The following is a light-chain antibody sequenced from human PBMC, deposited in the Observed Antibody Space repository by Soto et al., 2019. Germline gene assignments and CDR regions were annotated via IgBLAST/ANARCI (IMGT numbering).Light chain of an antibody. CDR1: QSITRN. J-gene: IGKJ1*01. CDR3: QQYNNWPMWT. CDR2: GAS. V-gene: IGKV3-15*01. Sequence: EIVMTQSPATLSLSPGERATLSCRASQSITRNLAWYQQTPGQAPRLLIYGASTRATGIPARFSGSASGTEFTLTISSLQSEDFAVYYCQQYNNWPMWTFGQGTKVDIK.